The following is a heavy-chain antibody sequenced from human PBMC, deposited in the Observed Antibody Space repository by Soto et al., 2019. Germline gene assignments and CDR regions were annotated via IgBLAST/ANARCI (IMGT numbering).Heavy chain of an antibody. CDR3: ARDESHYYDW. Sequence: QVHLVESGGGVVQPGMSPRLSCVASGFDFSMYAIHWVRQAPGKGLEWVAVIWYDGSNKYYADSVKGRFTISRDNSRNTVYLQMDNLRAEDTAIYYCARDESHYYDWWGLGTLVTVSS. CDR1: GFDFSMYA. CDR2: IWYDGSNK. J-gene: IGHJ4*02. V-gene: IGHV3-33*01. D-gene: IGHD3-22*01.